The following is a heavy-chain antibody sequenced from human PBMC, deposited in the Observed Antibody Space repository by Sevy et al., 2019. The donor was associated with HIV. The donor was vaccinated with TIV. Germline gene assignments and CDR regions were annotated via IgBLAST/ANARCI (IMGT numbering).Heavy chain of an antibody. D-gene: IGHD1-26*01. Sequence: LSLTCTVSGGSITSLYWNWIRQPPGKGLEWIANIYYNGHINYNPSLKSRVTLSLDTSKNQFSLRLGFVTAADTAMYYCAGENAWGRGYSWGQGTLVTVSS. J-gene: IGHJ4*02. CDR2: IYYNGHI. V-gene: IGHV4-59*08. CDR1: GGSITSLY. CDR3: AGENAWGRGYS.